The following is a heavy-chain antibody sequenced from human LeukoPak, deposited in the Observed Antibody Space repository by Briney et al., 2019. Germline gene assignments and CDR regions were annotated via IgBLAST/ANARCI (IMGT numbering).Heavy chain of an antibody. J-gene: IGHJ4*02. V-gene: IGHV1-2*02. CDR3: AKASGRLRFFDWFPSGY. CDR1: GYTFTGYY. Sequence: ASVKVSCKASGYTFTGYYIHWVRQAPGQGLEWMGWISPNSGGTNSARKFQGRVTMTRDPSISTAYMELSRLRSDDTAVYYCAKASGRLRFFDWFPSGYWGQGTLVTVSS. CDR2: ISPNSGGT. D-gene: IGHD3-9*01.